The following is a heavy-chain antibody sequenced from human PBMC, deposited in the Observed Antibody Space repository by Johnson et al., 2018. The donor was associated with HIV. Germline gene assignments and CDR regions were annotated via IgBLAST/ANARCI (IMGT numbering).Heavy chain of an antibody. V-gene: IGHV3-30*03. Sequence: VQLVESGGGLVQPGGSLRLSCAASGFTFRSYWMSWVRQAPGTGLEWVALISFDGNTRFFGDSMKGRFTISRDNSNNTLYLQMNSLRAEDAALYYCARARIGVRPAGVFDMWGQGTRVTVSS. CDR1: GFTFRSYW. J-gene: IGHJ3*02. CDR3: ARARIGVRPAGVFDM. D-gene: IGHD3-3*01. CDR2: ISFDGNTR.